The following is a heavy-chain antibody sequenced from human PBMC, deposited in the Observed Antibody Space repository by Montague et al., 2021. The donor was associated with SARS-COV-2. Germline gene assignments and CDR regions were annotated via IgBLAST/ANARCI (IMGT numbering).Heavy chain of an antibody. J-gene: IGHJ6*02. V-gene: IGHV4-59*01. CDR3: ARTSRGSRYFYGVDV. CDR2: IFRSGAT. Sequence: SETLSLTCTVSGDSISDYYWSWIRQPPGMGLEWIGYIFRSGATNYNPPLKSRVIISLDTSKSQFSLRLSFVTAADMAIYYCARTSRGSRYFYGVDVWGQGPTVTVSS. D-gene: IGHD3-10*01. CDR1: GDSISDYY.